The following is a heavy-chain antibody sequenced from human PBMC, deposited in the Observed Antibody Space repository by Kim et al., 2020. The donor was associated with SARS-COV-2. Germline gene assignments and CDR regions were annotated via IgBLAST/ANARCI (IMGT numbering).Heavy chain of an antibody. J-gene: IGHJ4*02. D-gene: IGHD3-16*01. CDR1: GFTFSSYA. CDR2: IFINGDTI. Sequence: GGSLRLSCAASGFTFSSYAMTWLRQAPGKGLEWVSTIFINGDTIHYAASVKGRFTISRDDSKDTLYLQMNSLRAEDTALYYCAKVYSPRGSNMIFDDWGQGTLVTVSS. V-gene: IGHV3-23*01. CDR3: AKVYSPRGSNMIFDD.